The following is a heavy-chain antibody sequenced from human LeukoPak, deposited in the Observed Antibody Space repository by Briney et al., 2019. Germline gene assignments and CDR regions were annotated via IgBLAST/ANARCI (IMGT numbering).Heavy chain of an antibody. Sequence: ASVKVSCKASGYTFTSYGLSWVRQAPGQGLEWMGWISAYNGNTNYAQKLQGRVTMTTDTSTSTAYMELRSLRSDDTAVYYCARDIGPAIAAYFDYWGQGTLVTVSP. CDR1: GYTFTSYG. V-gene: IGHV1-18*01. CDR2: ISAYNGNT. CDR3: ARDIGPAIAAYFDY. D-gene: IGHD2-2*01. J-gene: IGHJ4*02.